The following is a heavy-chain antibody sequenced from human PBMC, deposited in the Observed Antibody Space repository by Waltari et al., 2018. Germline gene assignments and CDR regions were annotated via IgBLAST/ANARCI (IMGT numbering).Heavy chain of an antibody. D-gene: IGHD3-16*01. J-gene: IGHJ4*02. Sequence: EVQLVESGGALVQPGGSVRLSCAASGFTFSTTWMCWVRQTPGKGGELVANRKPDGSEKYYVDSVKGRFTISRDNAKNSLYLQMNSLRAEDTAVYFCASGGGRPFDYWGQGTLVTVSS. V-gene: IGHV3-7*01. CDR1: GFTFSTTW. CDR2: RKPDGSEK. CDR3: ASGGGRPFDY.